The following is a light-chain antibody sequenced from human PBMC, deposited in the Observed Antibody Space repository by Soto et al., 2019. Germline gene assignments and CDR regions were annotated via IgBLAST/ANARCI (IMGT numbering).Light chain of an antibody. CDR1: RNIDYS. CDR3: QQYDNLPRT. V-gene: IGKV1-33*01. Sequence: DIQVTQSPPSLSASVADRVTITCLASRNIDYSFAWYQQKPGKAPKLLIYEASNLETGVPSRISGSGSGTDFTFTISSLQPEDIATYYCQQYDNLPRTFGQGTKVDIK. J-gene: IGKJ1*01. CDR2: EAS.